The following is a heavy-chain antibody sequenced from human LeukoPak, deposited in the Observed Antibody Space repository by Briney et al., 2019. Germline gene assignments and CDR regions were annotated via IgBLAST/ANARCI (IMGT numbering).Heavy chain of an antibody. D-gene: IGHD1-1*01. V-gene: IGHV1-18*01. CDR2: TSANNDDT. J-gene: IGHJ3*02. CDR1: GYTFSRYG. Sequence: GASVKVSCKASGYTFSRYGISWVRQAPGQGLEWMGWTSANNDDTNYAQKFQGRVTMTTDTSTNTAYMELKSLRSDDTAIYHCARDAGYRPDTFDIWGQGTMVTVSS. CDR3: ARDAGYRPDTFDI.